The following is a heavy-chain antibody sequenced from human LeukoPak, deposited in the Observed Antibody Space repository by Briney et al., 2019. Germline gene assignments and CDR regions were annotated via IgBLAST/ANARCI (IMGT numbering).Heavy chain of an antibody. CDR2: ISSSGSRI. Sequence: GRSLRLSCAASGFTFSIYEANWVRQAPGKGLEWVSYISSSGSRIYYADSVRGRFTISRDNAKNSLYLQMNSLRAEDTAVYYCARDGGAWWNDYWGQGTLVTVSS. J-gene: IGHJ4*02. V-gene: IGHV3-48*03. CDR1: GFTFSIYE. CDR3: ARDGGAWWNDY. D-gene: IGHD2-15*01.